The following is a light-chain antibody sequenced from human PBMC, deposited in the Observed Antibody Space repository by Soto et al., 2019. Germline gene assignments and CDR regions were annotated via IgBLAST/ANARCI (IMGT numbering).Light chain of an antibody. Sequence: IGLTPSPSILALSPLDRNNLSCRAGQSLSSNFLAWYQQKPGQPPRLLIYDSSTRATGFPDRFSGSGSGTDFTLTIIRLEPEDFAVYYCQQDDSPPWPFGQGTKVDIK. V-gene: IGKV3-20*01. J-gene: IGKJ1*01. CDR2: DSS. CDR3: QQDDSPPWP. CDR1: QSLSSNF.